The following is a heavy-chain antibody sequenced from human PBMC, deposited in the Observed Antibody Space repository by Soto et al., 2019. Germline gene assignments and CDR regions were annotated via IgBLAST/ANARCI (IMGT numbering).Heavy chain of an antibody. CDR2: INHSGST. V-gene: IGHV4-34*01. Sequence: QVQLQQWGAGLLKPSETLSLTCAVYGGSFSGYYWSWIRQPPGKGLEWIGEINHSGSTNYNPSLKSRVTIPVDTSKNQLSLKLSSVTAADTAVYYWARGRLSSGLVLTRNFDYWGQGTLVTVSS. CDR3: ARGRLSSGLVLTRNFDY. J-gene: IGHJ4*02. D-gene: IGHD6-19*01. CDR1: GGSFSGYY.